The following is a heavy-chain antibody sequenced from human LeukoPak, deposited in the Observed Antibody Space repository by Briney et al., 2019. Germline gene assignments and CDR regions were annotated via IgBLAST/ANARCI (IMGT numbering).Heavy chain of an antibody. V-gene: IGHV4-4*07. CDR1: GGSISSYY. D-gene: IGHD3-16*01. CDR3: ARGFWGEPSYYFDY. Sequence: SETLSLTCTVSGGSISSYYWSWIRQPAGKGLEWIGRIYTSGSTNHNPSLKSRVTMSVDTSKNQFSLKLSSVTAADTAVYYCARGFWGEPSYYFDYWGQGTLVTVSS. J-gene: IGHJ4*02. CDR2: IYTSGST.